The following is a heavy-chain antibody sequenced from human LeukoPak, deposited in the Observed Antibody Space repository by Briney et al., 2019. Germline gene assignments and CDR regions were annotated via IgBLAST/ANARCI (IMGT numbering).Heavy chain of an antibody. CDR2: INTNTGNP. J-gene: IGHJ3*02. D-gene: IGHD2-2*01. V-gene: IGHV7-4-1*02. CDR1: GYTFTSYA. Sequence: GASVKVSCKASGYTFTSYAMNWVRQAPGQGLEWMGWINTNTGNPTYAQGFTGRFVFSLDTSVSTAYLRISSLKAEDTAVYYCARYCSSTSCGAFDIWGQGTMVTVSS. CDR3: ARYCSSTSCGAFDI.